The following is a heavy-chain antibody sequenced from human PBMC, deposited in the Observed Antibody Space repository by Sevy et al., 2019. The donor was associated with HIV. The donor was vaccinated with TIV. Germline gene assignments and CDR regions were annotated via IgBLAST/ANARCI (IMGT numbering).Heavy chain of an antibody. J-gene: IGHJ6*02. D-gene: IGHD3-10*01. CDR1: GGSFSGYY. CDR2: INHSGST. Sequence: SETLSLTCAVYGGSFSGYYWSWIRQPPGKGLEWIGEINHSGSTNYNPSLKSRVTISVDTSKNQFSLKLSSVTAADTAVYYCARFTMVRGVIIGKNYYYGMHVWGQGTTVTVSS. CDR3: ARFTMVRGVIIGKNYYYGMHV. V-gene: IGHV4-34*01.